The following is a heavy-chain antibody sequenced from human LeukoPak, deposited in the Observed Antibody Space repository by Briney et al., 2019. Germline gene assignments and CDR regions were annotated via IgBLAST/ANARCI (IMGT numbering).Heavy chain of an antibody. J-gene: IGHJ2*01. CDR3: ARHRRGYSYGRYFDL. CDR2: INHSGST. V-gene: IGHV4-34*01. D-gene: IGHD5-18*01. CDR1: GGSFSGYY. Sequence: KPSETLSLTCAVYGGSFSGYYWSWIRQPPGKGLEWIGEINHSGSTNYNPSLKSRVTISVDTSKNQFSLKLSSVTAADTAVYYCARHRRGYSYGRYFDLWGRGTLVTVSS.